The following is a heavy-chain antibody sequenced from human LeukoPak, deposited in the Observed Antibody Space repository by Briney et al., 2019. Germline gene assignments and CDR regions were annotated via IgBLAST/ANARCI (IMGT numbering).Heavy chain of an antibody. J-gene: IGHJ4*02. CDR1: GFTFSSYA. V-gene: IGHV3-23*01. CDR3: AKDLGSSGSRPDY. CDR2: ISGSGGST. D-gene: IGHD3-22*01. Sequence: GGSLRLSCAASGFTFSSYAMSWVRQAPGKGLEWVSAISGSGGSTYYADSVKGRFTISRDNSKNTLYLQMNSLRAEDTAVYYRAKDLGSSGSRPDYWGQGTLVTVSS.